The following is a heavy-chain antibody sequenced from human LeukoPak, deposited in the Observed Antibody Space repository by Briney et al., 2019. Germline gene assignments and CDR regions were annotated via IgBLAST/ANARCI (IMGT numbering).Heavy chain of an antibody. V-gene: IGHV3-30*18. D-gene: IGHD4-17*01. CDR2: ISYDGSNK. CDR1: GFTFNTYG. CDR3: AKPWREDGDYWSFNY. J-gene: IGHJ4*02. Sequence: GGSLRLSCAASGFTFNTYGMHWVRQAPGKGLEWVALISYDGSNKYYADSVKGRFTISRDNSKNTLSLQMNSLRAEDTAVYYCAKPWREDGDYWSFNYWGQGTLVTVSS.